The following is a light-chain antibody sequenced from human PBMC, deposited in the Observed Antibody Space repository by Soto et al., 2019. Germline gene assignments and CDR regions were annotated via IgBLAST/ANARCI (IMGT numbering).Light chain of an antibody. CDR2: LAS. V-gene: IGKV3-20*01. CDR1: QSITNNY. Sequence: EIVLTQSPGTLSLSPGERATLSCRASQSITNNYLAWYQQKPGQAPRLLIYLASNRAAGIPDRFSGSGSGADFTLTINRLEPEDFAVYHCQQYGSSTWTFGQGTKVEIK. J-gene: IGKJ1*01. CDR3: QQYGSSTWT.